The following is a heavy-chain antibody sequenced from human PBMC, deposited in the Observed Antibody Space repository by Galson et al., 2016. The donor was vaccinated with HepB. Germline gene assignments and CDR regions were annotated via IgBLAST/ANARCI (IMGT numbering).Heavy chain of an antibody. CDR2: ITYGGGNK. V-gene: IGHV3-33*05. CDR1: GFTISNNG. Sequence: SLRLSCAASGFTISNNGMHWVRLAPGKGLEWVAVITYGGGNKHYADSVKGRLTISRDDSRNTLYLEINSRRAEDTAVYYCAREQGYGGYRTADFWGQGTLVTVSS. J-gene: IGHJ4*02. D-gene: IGHD4-17*01. CDR3: AREQGYGGYRTADF.